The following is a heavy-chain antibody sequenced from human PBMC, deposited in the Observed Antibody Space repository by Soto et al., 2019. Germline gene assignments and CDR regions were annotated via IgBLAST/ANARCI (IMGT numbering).Heavy chain of an antibody. Sequence: ESGGGLVQPGRSLRLSCAASGFTFDDYAMHWVRQAPGKGLEWVSGISWNSGSIGYADSVKGRFTISRDNAKNSLYLQMNRLRAEDTALYYCAKLSWVPAATTPQQFDYWGQGTLVTVSS. CDR2: ISWNSGSI. CDR3: AKLSWVPAATTPQQFDY. CDR1: GFTFDDYA. J-gene: IGHJ4*02. D-gene: IGHD2-2*01. V-gene: IGHV3-9*01.